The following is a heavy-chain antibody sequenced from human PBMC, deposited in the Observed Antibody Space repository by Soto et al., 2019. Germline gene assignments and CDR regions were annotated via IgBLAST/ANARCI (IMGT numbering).Heavy chain of an antibody. CDR2: ISYDGSNK. CDR3: AKDRFRIAVAAPFDY. D-gene: IGHD6-19*01. V-gene: IGHV3-30*18. Sequence: QVQLVESGGGVVQPGRSLRLSCAASGFTFSSYGMHWVRQAPGKGLEWVAVISYDGSNKYYADYVKGRFTISRDNSKNTLYLQMNSLRAEDTAVYYCAKDRFRIAVAAPFDYWGQGTLVTVSS. J-gene: IGHJ4*02. CDR1: GFTFSSYG.